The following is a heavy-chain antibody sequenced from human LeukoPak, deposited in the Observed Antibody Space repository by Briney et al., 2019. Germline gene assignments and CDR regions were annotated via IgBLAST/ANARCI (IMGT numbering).Heavy chain of an antibody. J-gene: IGHJ3*01. V-gene: IGHV4-34*01. D-gene: IGHD1-26*01. CDR1: GGSFSGYY. Sequence: SETLSLTCAVYGGSFSGYYWSWIRQPPGKGLEWIGEINHSGSTNYNPSLKSRVTISVDTSKNQFSLKLSSVTAADTAVYYCARRGQWELRAWGQGTTVTVSS. CDR2: INHSGST. CDR3: ARRGQWELRA.